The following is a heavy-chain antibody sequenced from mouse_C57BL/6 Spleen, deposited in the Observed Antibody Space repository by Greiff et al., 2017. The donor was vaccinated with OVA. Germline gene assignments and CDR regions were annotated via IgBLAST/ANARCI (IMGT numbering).Heavy chain of an antibody. CDR2: IYPGDGDT. V-gene: IGHV1-80*01. CDR1: GYAFSSYW. D-gene: IGHD1-1*01. J-gene: IGHJ1*03. Sequence: QVQLKESGAELVKPGASVKISCKASGYAFSSYWMNWVKQRPGKGLEWIGQIYPGDGDTNYNGKFKGKATLTADKSSSTAYMQLSSLTSEDSAVYFCARFGYYGSSHWYFDVWGTGTTVTVSS. CDR3: ARFGYYGSSHWYFDV.